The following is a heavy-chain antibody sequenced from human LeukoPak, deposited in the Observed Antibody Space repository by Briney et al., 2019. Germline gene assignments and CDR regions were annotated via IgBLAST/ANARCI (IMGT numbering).Heavy chain of an antibody. CDR3: ARDDHDSSGYYPFDY. CDR1: GYTFTSYD. Sequence: ASVKVSCKASGYTFTSYDINWVRQATGQGLEWMGIINPSGGSTSYAQKFQGRVTMTRDTSTSTVYMELSSLRSEDTAVYYCARDDHDSSGYYPFDYWGQGTLVTVSS. D-gene: IGHD3-22*01. J-gene: IGHJ4*02. CDR2: INPSGGST. V-gene: IGHV1-46*01.